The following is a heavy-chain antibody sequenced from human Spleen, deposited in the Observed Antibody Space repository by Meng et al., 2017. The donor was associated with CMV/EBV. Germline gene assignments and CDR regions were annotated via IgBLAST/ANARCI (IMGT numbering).Heavy chain of an antibody. J-gene: IGHJ4*02. Sequence: SETLSLTCTVSGGSISSSSYYWGWIRQPPGKGLEWIGSIYYSGSTYYDPSLKSRVTISVDTSKNQFSLKLSSVTAADTAVYYCARLGRYTYFDYWGQGTLVTVSS. V-gene: IGHV4-39*01. CDR1: GGSISSSSYY. CDR3: ARLGRYTYFDY. D-gene: IGHD3-9*01. CDR2: IYYSGST.